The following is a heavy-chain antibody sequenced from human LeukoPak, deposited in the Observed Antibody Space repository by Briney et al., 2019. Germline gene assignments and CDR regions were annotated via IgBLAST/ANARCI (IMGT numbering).Heavy chain of an antibody. D-gene: IGHD2-2*01. Sequence: ASVKVSCKASGYTFTGRYMHWVRQAPGQGLEWMGWINPNSGGTNYAQEFQGRVSMTGDTSISTAYMELSSLTSDDTAVYYCARELLPAVTEGWFDPWGQGTLVTVSS. J-gene: IGHJ5*02. CDR3: ARELLPAVTEGWFDP. CDR1: GYTFTGRY. V-gene: IGHV1-2*02. CDR2: INPNSGGT.